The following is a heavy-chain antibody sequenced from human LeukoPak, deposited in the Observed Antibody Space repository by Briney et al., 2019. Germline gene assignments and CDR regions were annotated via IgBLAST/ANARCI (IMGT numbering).Heavy chain of an antibody. CDR2: IYPGDSDT. J-gene: IGHJ5*02. D-gene: IGHD3-10*01. CDR1: GYIFTTYW. Sequence: GESLKISCKGSGYIFTTYWIGWVRQMPEKGLEWMGIIYPGDSDTRYNPSFQGQVTISADKSISTAYLQWSSLKASDTAMYYCARTNGYYQTTGGDWFDPWGQGTLVTVSS. CDR3: ARTNGYYQTTGGDWFDP. V-gene: IGHV5-51*01.